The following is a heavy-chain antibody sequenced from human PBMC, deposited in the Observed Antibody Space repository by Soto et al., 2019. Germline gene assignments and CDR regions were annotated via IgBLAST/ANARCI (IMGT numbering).Heavy chain of an antibody. CDR3: ASCYDSSGYFSIGDHNWFDP. CDR1: GGTFSSYA. V-gene: IGHV1-69*14. Sequence: QVQLVQSGAEVKKPGSSVKVSCKASGGTFSSYAISWVRQAPGQGLEWMGGIIPIFGTANYAQKFQGRVTITADKSTSTAYMELSSLRSEDTAVYYCASCYDSSGYFSIGDHNWFDPWGQGTLVTVSS. CDR2: IIPIFGTA. D-gene: IGHD3-22*01. J-gene: IGHJ5*02.